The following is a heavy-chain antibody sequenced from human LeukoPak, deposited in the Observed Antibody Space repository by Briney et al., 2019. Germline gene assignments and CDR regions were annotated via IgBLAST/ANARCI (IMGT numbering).Heavy chain of an antibody. J-gene: IGHJ4*02. CDR3: ARDKIVGATNFDY. CDR1: GGSISSSSYY. CDR2: IYSGGST. D-gene: IGHD1-26*01. V-gene: IGHV3-53*01. Sequence: ETLSLTCTVSGGSISSSSYYWGWIRQPPGKGLEWVSVIYSGGSTYYADSVKGRFTISRDNAKNSLYLQMNSLRAEDTAVYYCARDKIVGATNFDYWGQGTLVTVSS.